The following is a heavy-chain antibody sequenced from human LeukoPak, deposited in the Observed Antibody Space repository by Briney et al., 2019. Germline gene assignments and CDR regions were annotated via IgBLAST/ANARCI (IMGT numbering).Heavy chain of an antibody. D-gene: IGHD1-26*01. Sequence: PGRSLRLSCAASGFTLSSYGMHWVRQAPGKGLEWVAVISYDGSNKYYADSVKGRFTISRDNSKNTLYLQMNSLRAEDTAVYYCAKDGVVGAGLFDYWGQGTLVTVSS. CDR3: AKDGVVGAGLFDY. CDR1: GFTLSSYG. CDR2: ISYDGSNK. J-gene: IGHJ4*02. V-gene: IGHV3-30*18.